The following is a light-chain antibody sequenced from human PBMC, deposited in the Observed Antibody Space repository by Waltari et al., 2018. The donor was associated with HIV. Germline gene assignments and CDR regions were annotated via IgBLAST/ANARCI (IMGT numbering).Light chain of an antibody. Sequence: QSALTQPASVSGSPGQSLTVSCTGTISDVGGYNFASWYQQHPGKAPKLILFDVFKRPAGVSERFSGSRSGNTASLTVSGLQAEDEADYYCCSYAGSRTWVFGGGTALTVL. V-gene: IGLV2-23*02. CDR2: DVF. CDR3: CSYAGSRTWV. J-gene: IGLJ3*02. CDR1: ISDVGGYNF.